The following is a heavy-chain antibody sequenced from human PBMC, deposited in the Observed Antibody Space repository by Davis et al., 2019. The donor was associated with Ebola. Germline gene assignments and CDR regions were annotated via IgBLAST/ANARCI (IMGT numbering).Heavy chain of an antibody. Sequence: GESLKISCAASGFTVSSNYMSWVRQAPGKGLEWVSVIYSGGSTYYADSVKGRFTISRDNAKNSLYLQMNSLRAGDTAVYYCARGTIFGHFDYWGQGTLVTVSS. CDR1: GFTVSSNY. CDR3: ARGTIFGHFDY. J-gene: IGHJ4*02. V-gene: IGHV3-53*01. D-gene: IGHD3-3*01. CDR2: IYSGGST.